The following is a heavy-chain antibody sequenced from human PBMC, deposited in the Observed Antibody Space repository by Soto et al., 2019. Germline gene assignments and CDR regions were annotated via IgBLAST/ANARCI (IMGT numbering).Heavy chain of an antibody. D-gene: IGHD6-13*01. CDR3: ARDPGTPSGYDAFDI. J-gene: IGHJ3*02. V-gene: IGHV3-21*01. CDR1: GFTFSSYS. CDR2: ISSSSSYI. Sequence: EVQLVESGGGLVKPGGSLRLSCAASGFTFSSYSMNWVRQAPGKGLEWVSSISSSSSYIYYADSVKGRFTISRDNAKKSLYLQMNSLRAEDTAVYYCARDPGTPSGYDAFDIWGQGTMVTVSS.